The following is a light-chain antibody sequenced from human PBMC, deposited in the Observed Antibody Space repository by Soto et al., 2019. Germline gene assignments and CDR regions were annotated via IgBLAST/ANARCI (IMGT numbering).Light chain of an antibody. CDR1: QYISNS. CDR2: AAS. V-gene: IGKV1-39*01. CDR3: QQTYVTPLT. Sequence: DIQMTQSPSSLSSSVGDRVTITCRATQYISNSLNWFQQKPGKAPQLLIYAASSLHSGVPSRFSGSGSGTDFTLTISSLQPEDFATYYCQQTYVTPLTFGQGTRLE. J-gene: IGKJ5*01.